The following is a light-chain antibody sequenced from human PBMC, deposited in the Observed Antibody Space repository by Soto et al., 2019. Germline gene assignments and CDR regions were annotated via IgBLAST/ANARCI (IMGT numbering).Light chain of an antibody. CDR2: GAS. CDR3: QQYNTYWT. J-gene: IGKJ1*01. Sequence: IQVTQSPSTLSASIGSRFNITCRASQSISNSLAWYKQKPGKAPKFLIYGASSLESRVPSRLSGSGSGTEFTLTISSMKPDDFATYYCQQYNTYWTFGHGTQVDIK. CDR1: QSISNS. V-gene: IGKV1-5*01.